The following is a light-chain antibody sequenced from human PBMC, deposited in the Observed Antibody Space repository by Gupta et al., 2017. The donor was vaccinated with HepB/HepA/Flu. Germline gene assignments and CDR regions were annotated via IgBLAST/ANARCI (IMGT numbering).Light chain of an antibody. CDR1: SLRNYD. CDR3: NSRDRSGSRVV. V-gene: IGLV3-19*01. Sequence: SSALPPDPAVSVALGRTVRITCQGDSLRNYDARWYQQKPGQAPVLGIYGNNHRPSGIPDRFPASSSGNTASLTITGAQAEDEADYYCNSRDRSGSRVVFGGGTKLTGL. CDR2: GNN. J-gene: IGLJ2*01.